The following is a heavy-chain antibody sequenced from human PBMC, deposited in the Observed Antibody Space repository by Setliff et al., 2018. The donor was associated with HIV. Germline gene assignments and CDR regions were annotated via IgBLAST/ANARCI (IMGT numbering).Heavy chain of an antibody. Sequence: GGSLRLSCTASGFTFSDYYMSWIRQSPGKGLEWISYISSSGTTIYYADSVKGRFTISRDNAKNSLYLQMNSLRAEDTAVYYCARGGIYCSSTSCHRTGYYYYYMDVWGKGTTVTVSS. J-gene: IGHJ6*03. V-gene: IGHV3-11*04. CDR1: GFTFSDYY. CDR3: ARGGIYCSSTSCHRTGYYYYYMDV. CDR2: ISSSGTTI. D-gene: IGHD2-2*01.